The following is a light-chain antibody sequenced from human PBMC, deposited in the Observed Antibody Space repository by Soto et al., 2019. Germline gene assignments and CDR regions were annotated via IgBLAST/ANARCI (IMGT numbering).Light chain of an antibody. Sequence: IQLTQSPSSLSASVGDRVTITCRASQGISSYLGWYQQKPGKAPNLLIYDASTLHSGVPSRFSGGGSGTDFTLTISSLQPEDFATYYCQQLNSYLWTFGQGTKVDIK. CDR1: QGISSY. J-gene: IGKJ1*01. CDR3: QQLNSYLWT. V-gene: IGKV1-9*01. CDR2: DAS.